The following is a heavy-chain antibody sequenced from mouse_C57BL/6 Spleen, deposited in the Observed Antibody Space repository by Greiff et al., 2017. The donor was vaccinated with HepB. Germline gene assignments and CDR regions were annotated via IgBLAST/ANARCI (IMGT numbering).Heavy chain of an antibody. Sequence: QVQLQQPGAELVRPGYSVKLSCKASGYNFTSYWMHWVKQRPIQGLEWIGNIEPSDSETHYNQKFKDKATLPVDKSSSTSYMQLSSLTSEDSAVYYFARDYYGSLFAYWGQGTLVTVSA. D-gene: IGHD1-1*01. J-gene: IGHJ3*01. CDR3: ARDYYGSLFAY. CDR1: GYNFTSYW. CDR2: IEPSDSET. V-gene: IGHV1-52*01.